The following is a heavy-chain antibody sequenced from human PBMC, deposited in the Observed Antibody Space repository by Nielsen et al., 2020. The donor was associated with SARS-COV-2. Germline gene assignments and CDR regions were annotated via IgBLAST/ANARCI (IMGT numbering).Heavy chain of an antibody. CDR3: ARGGRGYSYGYYYYYGMDV. CDR2: INWNGGST. V-gene: IGHV3-20*04. CDR1: GFTFDDYG. Sequence: GESLKISCAASGFTFDDYGMSWVRQAPGKGLDWVSGINWNGGSTGYADSVKGRFTISRDNAKNSLYLQMDSLRAEDTAVYYCARGGRGYSYGYYYYYGMDVWGQGTTVTVSS. D-gene: IGHD5-18*01. J-gene: IGHJ6*02.